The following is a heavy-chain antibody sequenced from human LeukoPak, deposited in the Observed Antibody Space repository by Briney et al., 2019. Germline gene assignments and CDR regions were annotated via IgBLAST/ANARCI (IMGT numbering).Heavy chain of an antibody. CDR3: AKDKGAVTGTFDY. Sequence: PGGSLRLSCAASGFTFSTYAMSWVRQAPGKGLESVSGLTGGGGGTSYADSVKGRFTISRDNSKNTLYLQMNSLRAEDTAVYYCAKDKGAVTGTFDYWGQGTLVTVSS. CDR2: LTGGGGGT. CDR1: GFTFSTYA. D-gene: IGHD1-14*01. J-gene: IGHJ4*02. V-gene: IGHV3-23*01.